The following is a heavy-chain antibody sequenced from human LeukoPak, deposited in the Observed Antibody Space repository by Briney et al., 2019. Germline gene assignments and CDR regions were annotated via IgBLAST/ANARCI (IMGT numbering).Heavy chain of an antibody. D-gene: IGHD6-13*01. CDR1: GFTFSSYG. Sequence: GGSLRLSCAASGFTFSSYGMRWVRQAPGKGLEWAAVISYDGSNKYYADSVKGRFTISRDNSKYTLYLQMNSLRAEDTAVYYCARDAGKPLGSSWTPYYYYYMDVWGKGTTVTVSS. CDR2: ISYDGSNK. CDR3: ARDAGKPLGSSWTPYYYYYMDV. J-gene: IGHJ6*03. V-gene: IGHV3-30*03.